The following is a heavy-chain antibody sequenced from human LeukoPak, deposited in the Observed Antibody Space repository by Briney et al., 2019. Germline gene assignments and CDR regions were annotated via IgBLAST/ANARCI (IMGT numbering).Heavy chain of an antibody. CDR3: AREVMGEALGAFDI. Sequence: GGSLRLSCAASGFSSSTYEVHWVRQPPGKGLEWVSAIGVAGDTFYRGSVKGRFTISREDAKHSVYLQMNSLRAGDTAVYYCAREVMGEALGAFDIWGHGTLVTVPS. CDR1: GFSSSTYE. CDR2: IGVAGDT. D-gene: IGHD1-26*01. J-gene: IGHJ3*02. V-gene: IGHV3-13*01.